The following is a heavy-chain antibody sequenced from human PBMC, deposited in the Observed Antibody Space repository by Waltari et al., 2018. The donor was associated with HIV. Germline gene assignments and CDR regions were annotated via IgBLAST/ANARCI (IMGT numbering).Heavy chain of an antibody. CDR1: GFTFSNYT. J-gene: IGHJ4*02. Sequence: EVQLVESGGGLVQPGGSLRLSCAASGFTFSNYTMNWVRQDPGKGREGVSYSSRSRSSIFYADSVKGRFTISRDNAKNSLYLQMNSLRVEDTAVYYCARDINGGWGYWGQGTLVTVAS. V-gene: IGHV3-48*01. CDR3: ARDINGGWGY. CDR2: SSRSRSSI. D-gene: IGHD7-27*01.